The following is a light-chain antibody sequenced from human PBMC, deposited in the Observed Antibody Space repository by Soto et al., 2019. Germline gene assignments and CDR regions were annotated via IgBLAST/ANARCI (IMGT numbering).Light chain of an antibody. Sequence: EIVMTQSPATLSVSPGERVTLSCRASQSVSNNLAWYQQKPGQAPRLLIYAASTRATGLPARFSGSGSGTQFTLTISSLQSEDVAVYYCQQYNNWPPLTFGGGTKVEIK. V-gene: IGKV3-15*01. CDR1: QSVSNN. J-gene: IGKJ4*01. CDR3: QQYNNWPPLT. CDR2: AAS.